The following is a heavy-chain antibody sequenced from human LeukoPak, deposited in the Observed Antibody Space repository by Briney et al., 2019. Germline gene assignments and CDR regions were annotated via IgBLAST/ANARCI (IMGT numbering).Heavy chain of an antibody. D-gene: IGHD2-15*01. CDR2: ISSSGSTI. J-gene: IGHJ4*02. CDR3: ASSDCSGGSCYYDY. Sequence: GGSLRLSCAASGFTFSSYEMNWVRQAPGKGLEWVSYISSSGSTIYYADSVKGRSTISRDNAKNSLYLQMNSLRAEDTAVYYCASSDCSGGSCYYDYWGQGTLVTVSS. V-gene: IGHV3-48*03. CDR1: GFTFSSYE.